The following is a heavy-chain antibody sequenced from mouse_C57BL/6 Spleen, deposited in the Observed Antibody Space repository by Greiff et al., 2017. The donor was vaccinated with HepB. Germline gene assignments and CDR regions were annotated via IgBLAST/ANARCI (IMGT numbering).Heavy chain of an antibody. V-gene: IGHV2-2*01. CDR2: IWSGGST. CDR3: ARKRDYYGSSSYAMDY. Sequence: VKLQESGPGLVQPSQSLSITCTVSGFSLTSYGVHWVRQSPGKGLEWLGVIWSGGSTDYNAAFISRLSISKDNSKSQVFFKMNSLQADDTAIYYCARKRDYYGSSSYAMDYWGQGTSVTVSS. D-gene: IGHD1-1*01. CDR1: GFSLTSYG. J-gene: IGHJ4*01.